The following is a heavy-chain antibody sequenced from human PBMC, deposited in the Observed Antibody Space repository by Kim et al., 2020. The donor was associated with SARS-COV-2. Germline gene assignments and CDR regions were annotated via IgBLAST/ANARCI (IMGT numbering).Heavy chain of an antibody. Sequence: ASVKVSCKASGYTFTSYYIHWVRQAPGQGLEWMGIINPSGGSATYAQNFQGRVTMTRDTSTSTVYMELSSLTSEDTAVYYCARGLGSGSYYGVWGQGTLVTVSS. CDR2: INPSGGSA. D-gene: IGHD1-26*01. CDR1: GYTFTSYY. CDR3: ARGLGSGSYYGV. V-gene: IGHV1-46*03. J-gene: IGHJ4*02.